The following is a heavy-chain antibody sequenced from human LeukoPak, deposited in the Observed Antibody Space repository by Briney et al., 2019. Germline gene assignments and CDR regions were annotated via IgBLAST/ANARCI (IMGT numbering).Heavy chain of an antibody. CDR2: IIPIFGTA. Sequence: ASVKVSCKASGGTFSSYAISWVPQAPGQGLEWMGRIIPIFGTANYAQKFQGRVTITTDESTSTAYMELSRLRSEDTAVYYCARDNYDSSGYSDPFDYWGQGTLVTVSS. D-gene: IGHD3-22*01. V-gene: IGHV1-69*05. J-gene: IGHJ4*02. CDR1: GGTFSSYA. CDR3: ARDNYDSSGYSDPFDY.